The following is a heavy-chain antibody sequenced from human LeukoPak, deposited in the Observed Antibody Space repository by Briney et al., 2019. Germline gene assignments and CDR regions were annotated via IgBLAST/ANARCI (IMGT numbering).Heavy chain of an antibody. CDR3: AKRLGDY. CDR2: ISGSGGTT. Sequence: GGSLRLSCAASGFTFRNYAMSWVRQAPGRGLEWVSSISGSGGTTYYADSVRGRFTISRDDSKNTLYLQMNSLRAEDTAVYYCAKRLGDYWGQGTLVTVSS. V-gene: IGHV3-23*01. J-gene: IGHJ4*02. D-gene: IGHD3-10*01. CDR1: GFTFRNYA.